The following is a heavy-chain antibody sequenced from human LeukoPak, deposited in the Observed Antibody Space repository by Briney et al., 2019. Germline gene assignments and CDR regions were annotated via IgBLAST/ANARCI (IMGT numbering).Heavy chain of an antibody. CDR1: GFTFSSYW. D-gene: IGHD6-6*01. J-gene: IGHJ4*02. CDR3: ARVGVSSSAVALDY. CDR2: ISYDGSNK. Sequence: GGSLRLSCAASGFTFSSYWMSWVRQAPGKGLEWVAVISYDGSNKYYADSVKGRFTISRDNSKNTLYLQMNSLRAEDTAVYYCARVGVSSSAVALDYWGQGTLVTVSS. V-gene: IGHV3-30-3*01.